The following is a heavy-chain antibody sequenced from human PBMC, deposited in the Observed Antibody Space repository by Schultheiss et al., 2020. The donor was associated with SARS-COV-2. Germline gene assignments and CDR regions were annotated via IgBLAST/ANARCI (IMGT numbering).Heavy chain of an antibody. Sequence: GGSLRLSCAASGFTFSSYGMHWVRQAPGKGLEWVAIIWYDGDNKYYADSVKGRFTISRDNSKNTLYLQMNSLRAEDTAVYYCASSLLEWTNWFDPWGQGTLVTVS. D-gene: IGHD3-3*01. CDR1: GFTFSSYG. V-gene: IGHV3-30*02. CDR3: ASSLLEWTNWFDP. J-gene: IGHJ5*02. CDR2: IWYDGDNK.